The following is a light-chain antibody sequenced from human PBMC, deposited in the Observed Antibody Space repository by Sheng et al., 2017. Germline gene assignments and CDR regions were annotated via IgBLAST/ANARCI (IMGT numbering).Light chain of an antibody. CDR3: QSADSETAYQI. CDR1: HCQSN. J-gene: IGLJ2*01. CDR2: KDT. V-gene: IGLV3-25*03. Sequence: SYDLTQPPSVSVAPRTRRPGSPALEIHCQSNMLIGTNRNQASPFVLLIYKDTQRPSPIPERFSGSSSGTTVTLTISGVQEEDEADYYCQSADSETAYQIFGGGTKTDRP.